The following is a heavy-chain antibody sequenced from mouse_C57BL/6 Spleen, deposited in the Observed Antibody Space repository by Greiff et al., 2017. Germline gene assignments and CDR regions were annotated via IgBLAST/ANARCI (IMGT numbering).Heavy chain of an antibody. CDR3: TYHYCGSSDWYFDV. D-gene: IGHD1-1*01. J-gene: IGHJ1*03. Sequence: EVKLVESGAELVRPGASVKLSCTASGFNIKDDYMHWVKQRPEQGLEWIGWIDPENGDTEYASQFQGKATITADTSSNTAYLQLSSLTSEDTAVYYCTYHYCGSSDWYFDVWGTGTTVTVSS. CDR1: GFNIKDDY. CDR2: IDPENGDT. V-gene: IGHV14-4*01.